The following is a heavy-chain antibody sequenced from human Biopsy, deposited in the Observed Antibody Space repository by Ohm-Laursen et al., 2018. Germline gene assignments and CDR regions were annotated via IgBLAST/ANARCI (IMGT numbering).Heavy chain of an antibody. Sequence: SQTLSPTCTVSGGYISHYYWTWIRQPAGQGLEWIGRIYITGETDYNPSLKSRVTMSVDSSKKQFSLKLKSVTAADTAIYYCARAPPLIRGVVESWFDPWGQGILVTVSS. V-gene: IGHV4-4*07. D-gene: IGHD3-10*01. CDR2: IYITGET. CDR3: ARAPPLIRGVVESWFDP. J-gene: IGHJ5*02. CDR1: GGYISHYY.